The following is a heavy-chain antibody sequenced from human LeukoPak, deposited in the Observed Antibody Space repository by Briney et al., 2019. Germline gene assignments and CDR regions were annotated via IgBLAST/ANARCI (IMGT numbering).Heavy chain of an antibody. V-gene: IGHV4-34*01. CDR2: INHSGST. Sequence: SETLSLTCAVYGRSFSGYYWSWIRQPPGKGLEWIGEINHSGSTSYNPSLKGRVTISVDTSKNQFSLKLSSVTAADTAVYYCARRKYGSGSYRSYYYYYYMDVWGKGTTVTISS. D-gene: IGHD3-10*01. J-gene: IGHJ6*03. CDR1: GRSFSGYY. CDR3: ARRKYGSGSYRSYYYYYYMDV.